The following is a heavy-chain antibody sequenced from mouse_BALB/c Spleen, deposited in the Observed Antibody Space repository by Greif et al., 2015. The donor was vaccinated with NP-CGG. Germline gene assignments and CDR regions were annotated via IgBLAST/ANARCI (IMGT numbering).Heavy chain of an antibody. V-gene: IGHV1-63*02. D-gene: IGHD1-1*02. Sequence: VKVVDSGAELVRPGTSVKISCKASGYTFTYYWLGWVKQRPGHGLEWIGDIYPGGGYTNYNEKFKGKATLTADTSSSTAYMQLSSLTSEDSAVYFCARERWDYAMDYWGQGTSVTVSS. CDR1: GYTFTYYW. CDR2: IYPGGGYT. J-gene: IGHJ4*01. CDR3: ARERWDYAMDY.